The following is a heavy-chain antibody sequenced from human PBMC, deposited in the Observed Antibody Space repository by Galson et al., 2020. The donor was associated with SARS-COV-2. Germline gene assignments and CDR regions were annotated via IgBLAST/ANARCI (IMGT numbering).Heavy chain of an antibody. CDR2: IYYSGST. CDR1: GGSISSSSYY. Sequence: SATLSLTCTVSGGSISSSSYYWGWIRQPPGKGLEWIGSIYYSGSTYYNPSLKSRVTISVDTSKNQFSLKLSSVTAADTAVYYCASGFGELGFDYWGQGTLVTVSS. D-gene: IGHD3-10*01. V-gene: IGHV4-39*01. CDR3: ASGFGELGFDY. J-gene: IGHJ4*02.